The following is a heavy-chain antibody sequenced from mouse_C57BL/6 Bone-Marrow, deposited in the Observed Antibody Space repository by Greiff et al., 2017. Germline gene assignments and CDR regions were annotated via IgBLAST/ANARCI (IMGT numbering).Heavy chain of an antibody. J-gene: IGHJ2*01. CDR3: ARGYFSIFPYYFDY. Sequence: QVQLQQPGAELVMPGASVKLSCKASGYTFTSYWMHWVKQRPGQGLEWIGEIDPSDSYTNYNQKFKGKSTLTVDKSSSTAYMQLSSLTSEDSAVYYCARGYFSIFPYYFDYGGLGTALAGSS. D-gene: IGHD2-5*01. V-gene: IGHV1-69*01. CDR1: GYTFTSYW. CDR2: IDPSDSYT.